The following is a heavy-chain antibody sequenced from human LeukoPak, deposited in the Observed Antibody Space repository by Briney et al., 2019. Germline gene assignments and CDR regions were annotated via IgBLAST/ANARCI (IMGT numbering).Heavy chain of an antibody. Sequence: GGSLRLSCAASGFTFSSYSMNWVRQAPGKGLEWVSYISSSSSTIYYADSVKGRFTISRDNAKNSLYLQMNSLRAEDTAVYYCARKDTVTGYNWFDPWGQGTLVTVPS. CDR2: ISSSSSTI. V-gene: IGHV3-48*01. CDR1: GFTFSSYS. CDR3: ARKDTVTGYNWFDP. D-gene: IGHD4-11*01. J-gene: IGHJ5*02.